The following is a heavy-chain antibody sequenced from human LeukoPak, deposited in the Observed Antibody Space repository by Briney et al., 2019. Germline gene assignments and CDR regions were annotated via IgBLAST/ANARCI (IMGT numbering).Heavy chain of an antibody. J-gene: IGHJ4*02. V-gene: IGHV4-34*01. CDR1: GGSFSGYY. Sequence: TSETLSLTCAVYGGSFSGYYWSWIRQPPGKGLEWIGEINHSGSTNYNSSLKSRVTISVDTSKNQFSLKLSSVTAADTAVYYCARPVRYILTGYYKRGYYFDYWGQGTLVTVSS. D-gene: IGHD3-9*01. CDR2: INHSGST. CDR3: ARPVRYILTGYYKRGYYFDY.